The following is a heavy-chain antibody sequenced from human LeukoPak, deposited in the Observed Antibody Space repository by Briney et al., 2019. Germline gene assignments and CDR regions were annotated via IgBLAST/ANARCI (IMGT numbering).Heavy chain of an antibody. D-gene: IGHD1-1*01. CDR3: ARGPRYSPDY. V-gene: IGHV1-18*01. J-gene: IGHJ4*02. CDR1: GYTFTNYG. CDR2: ISAYNGNT. Sequence: ASVKVSSTASGYTFTNYGITWVRQAPGQGLEWMGWISAYNGNTNYAQKLQGRVTMTTDTHTSTAYMELRSLRSDDTAVYYCARGPRYSPDYWGQGTLVTVPS.